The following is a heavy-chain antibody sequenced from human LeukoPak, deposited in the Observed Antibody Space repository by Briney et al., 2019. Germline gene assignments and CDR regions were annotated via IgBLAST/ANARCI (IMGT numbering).Heavy chain of an antibody. J-gene: IGHJ6*02. D-gene: IGHD2-2*02. CDR2: INHSGST. CDR1: GGSFSGYY. V-gene: IGHV4-34*01. Sequence: SETLSLTCAVYGGSFSGYYWSWLRQPPGKGLEWIGEINHSGSTNYNPSLKSRVTISVDTSKNQFSLKLSSVTAVDTAVYYCARTMSSSHTVYGMDVWGQGTTVTVSS. CDR3: ARTMSSSHTVYGMDV.